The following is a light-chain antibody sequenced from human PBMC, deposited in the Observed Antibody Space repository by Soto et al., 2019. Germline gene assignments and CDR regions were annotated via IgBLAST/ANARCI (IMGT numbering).Light chain of an antibody. CDR2: GAS. V-gene: IGKV3-15*01. CDR3: QHYNNWPYT. Sequence: EIVLTQSPATLSLSPGERATLSCRASQSVSSYLAWYQQKPGQAPRLLIYGASTRATGIPARFSGSGSGTEFTLTISSLQSEDFAVYYCQHYNNWPYTFGQGTKVDIK. CDR1: QSVSSY. J-gene: IGKJ2*01.